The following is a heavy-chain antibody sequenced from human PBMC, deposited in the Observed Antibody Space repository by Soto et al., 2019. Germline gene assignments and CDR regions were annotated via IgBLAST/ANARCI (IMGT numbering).Heavy chain of an antibody. J-gene: IGHJ5*02. CDR3: ARSGYSSSWYGFSDP. Sequence: GASVKVSCKASGYTFTSYGISWVRHAPGQGQEWMGWISAYNGNTNYAQKLQGRVTMTTDTSTSTAYMELRSLRSDDTAVYYCARSGYSSSWYGFSDPWGQGTLVTVSS. D-gene: IGHD6-13*01. CDR2: ISAYNGNT. V-gene: IGHV1-18*01. CDR1: GYTFTSYG.